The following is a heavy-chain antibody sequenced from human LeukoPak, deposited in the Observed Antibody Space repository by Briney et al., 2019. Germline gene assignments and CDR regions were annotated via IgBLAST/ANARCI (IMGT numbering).Heavy chain of an antibody. CDR3: ARHYYDYVWGSYRASQIDY. CDR2: IYPGDSDT. CDR1: GYSFTSYW. D-gene: IGHD3-16*02. J-gene: IGHJ4*02. Sequence: GESLKISCKGSGYSFTSYWIGWVRQMPGKGLEWMGIIYPGDSDTRYSPSFQGQVTISADKSISTAYLQWSSLKASDTAVYYCARHYYDYVWGSYRASQIDYWGQGTLVTVSS. V-gene: IGHV5-51*01.